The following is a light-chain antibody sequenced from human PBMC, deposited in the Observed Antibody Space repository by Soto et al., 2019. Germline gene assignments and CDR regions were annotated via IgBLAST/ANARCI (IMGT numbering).Light chain of an antibody. J-gene: IGKJ1*01. Sequence: EIVMTQSPATLSVSPGERATLSCRASQTVNSNLAWYQQRPGQAPRLLMSGASTRAPGIPARFSGSGSGTEFTLTVSSLQSEDFAVYYCQQYNNWPPWTFGQGTRVEI. V-gene: IGKV3-15*01. CDR2: GAS. CDR1: QTVNSN. CDR3: QQYNNWPPWT.